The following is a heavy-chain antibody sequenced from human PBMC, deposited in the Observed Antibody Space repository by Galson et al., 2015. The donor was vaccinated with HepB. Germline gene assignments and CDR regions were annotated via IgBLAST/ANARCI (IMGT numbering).Heavy chain of an antibody. D-gene: IGHD6-19*01. CDR2: IYYSGST. V-gene: IGHV4-59*01. Sequence: LSLTCTVSGGPISSYYWSWIRQPPGKGLEWIGYIYYSGSTNYNPSLKSRVTISVDTSKNQFSLKLSSVTAADTAVYYCASYPSQGSGWFDAFDIWGQGTMVTVSS. J-gene: IGHJ3*02. CDR3: ASYPSQGSGWFDAFDI. CDR1: GGPISSYY.